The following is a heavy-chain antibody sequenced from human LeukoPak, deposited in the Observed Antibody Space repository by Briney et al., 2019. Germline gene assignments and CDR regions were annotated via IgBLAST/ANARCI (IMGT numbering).Heavy chain of an antibody. D-gene: IGHD6-13*01. J-gene: IGHJ4*02. CDR1: GFTPTGST. CDR3: AREGIRIAAAGTIDY. CDR2: ISAYNGNT. V-gene: IGHV1-18*04. Sequence: GASVKVSCKASGFTPTGSTLQWVRQARGQHLEWMGWISAYNGNTNYAQKLQDRVTMATDTSTSTAYMELRSLRSDDTAMYYCAREGIRIAAAGTIDYWGQGTLVTVSS.